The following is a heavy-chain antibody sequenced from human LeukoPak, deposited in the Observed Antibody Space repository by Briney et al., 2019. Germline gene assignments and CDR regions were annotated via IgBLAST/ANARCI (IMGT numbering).Heavy chain of an antibody. J-gene: IGHJ4*02. CDR2: MSEYSTAI. D-gene: IGHD1-14*01. V-gene: IGHV3-74*01. Sequence: GGSLRLPCAASGFPFNSFWMHWVRQAPGKGLVWVSDMSEYSTAIRYADSVKGRFTISRDNAKSILYLQMNNLRAEDTAMYFCARGGVNPVDHWGQGTLVTVSS. CDR3: ARGGVNPVDH. CDR1: GFPFNSFW.